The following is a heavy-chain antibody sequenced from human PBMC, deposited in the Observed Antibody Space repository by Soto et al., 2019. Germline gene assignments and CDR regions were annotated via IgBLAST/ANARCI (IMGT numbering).Heavy chain of an antibody. V-gene: IGHV4-39*01. Sequence: PSGTLSLTCAVSSGSISSSSCYLGWIRQPPGKGLEWIGSIYYSGSTYYNPSLKSRVTISVDTSKNQFSLKLSSVTAADTAVYYCARQAATATYFDYWGQGTLVTVSS. CDR1: SGSISSSSCY. CDR3: ARQAATATYFDY. D-gene: IGHD2-15*01. J-gene: IGHJ4*02. CDR2: IYYSGST.